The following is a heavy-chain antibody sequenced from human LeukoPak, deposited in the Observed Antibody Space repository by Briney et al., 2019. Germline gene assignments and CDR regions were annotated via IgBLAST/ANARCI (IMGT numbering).Heavy chain of an antibody. CDR2: ISWNSGSI. V-gene: IGHV3-9*01. CDR3: ARDLGYDSSGTFDY. CDR1: GFTFDDYA. J-gene: IGHJ4*02. D-gene: IGHD3-22*01. Sequence: GGSLRLSCAASGFTFDDYAMHWVRQAPGKGLEWVSGISWNSGSIDYADSVKGRFTISRDNAKNSLYLQMNSLRAEDTALYYCARDLGYDSSGTFDYWGQGTLVTVSS.